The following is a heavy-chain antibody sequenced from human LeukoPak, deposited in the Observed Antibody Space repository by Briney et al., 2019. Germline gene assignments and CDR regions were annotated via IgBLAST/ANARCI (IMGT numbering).Heavy chain of an antibody. CDR2: ISGSDGST. J-gene: IGHJ4*02. CDR1: GFTFRSYA. V-gene: IGHV3-23*01. CDR3: AKDFRPIGY. Sequence: GGSLRLSCAASGFTFRSYAMNWVPQAPGKGLEGVSAISGSDGSTYHADSVKGRFTISRDNSKNTLYLQMNNLRAEDTALYCCAKDFRPIGYWGKGTLVTVSS.